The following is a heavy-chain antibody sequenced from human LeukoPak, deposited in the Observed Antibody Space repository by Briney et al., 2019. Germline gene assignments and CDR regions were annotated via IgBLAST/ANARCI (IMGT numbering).Heavy chain of an antibody. CDR2: INSDGSEG. CDR1: GFTFSGFW. V-gene: IGHV3-7*03. CDR3: ARSSYSSSSSV. Sequence: GGTLRLSCAVSGFTFSGFWMSWSRQAPGKGLEWVASINSDGSEGYYADVVKGRFTISRDNAKNSLYLQINSLRAEDTAVYYCARSSYSSSSSVWGQGTMVTVSS. J-gene: IGHJ3*01. D-gene: IGHD6-6*01.